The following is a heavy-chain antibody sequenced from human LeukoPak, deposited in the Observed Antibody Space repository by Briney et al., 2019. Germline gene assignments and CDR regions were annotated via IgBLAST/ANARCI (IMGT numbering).Heavy chain of an antibody. D-gene: IGHD1-1*01. J-gene: IGHJ4*02. CDR2: IQHDDSEK. CDR3: AKEAIPHLNSDSWVED. V-gene: IGHV3-30*02. CDR1: GFAFTFRTSG. Sequence: GGSLRLSCAASGFAFTFRTSGMHWVRQAPGKGLEWVAFIQHDDSEKSYADSMKGRCTTSRDNSKNTLYLQMASLRAEDTAVYYCAKEAIPHLNSDSWVEDWGRGTMVTVSS.